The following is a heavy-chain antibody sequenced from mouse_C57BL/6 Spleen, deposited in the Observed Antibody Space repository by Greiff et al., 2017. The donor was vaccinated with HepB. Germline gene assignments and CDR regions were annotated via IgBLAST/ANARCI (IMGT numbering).Heavy chain of an antibody. Sequence: QVQLQQPGAELVKPGASVKLSCKASGYTFTSYWMQWVKQRPGQGLEWIGEIDPSDSYTNYNQKLKGKATLTVDTSSSTAYMQLSSLTSEDSAVYYCARHYGSSYGDYWGQGTTLTVSS. CDR1: GYTFTSYW. CDR3: ARHYGSSYGDY. V-gene: IGHV1-50*01. J-gene: IGHJ2*01. CDR2: IDPSDSYT. D-gene: IGHD1-1*01.